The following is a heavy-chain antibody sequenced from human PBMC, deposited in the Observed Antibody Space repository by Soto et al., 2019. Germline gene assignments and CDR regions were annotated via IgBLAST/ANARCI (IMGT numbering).Heavy chain of an antibody. J-gene: IGHJ4*02. CDR3: ARLGYCSGGSCFVGVGYFDY. CDR1: GGTFSSYA. Sequence: QVQLVQSGAEVKKPGSSVKVSCKASGGTFSSYAISWVRQAPGQGLEWMGGIIPIFGTANYAQKFQGRVTITADESTSTAYMELSSLRSEDTAVYYCARLGYCSGGSCFVGVGYFDYWGQGTLVTVSS. D-gene: IGHD2-15*01. V-gene: IGHV1-69*01. CDR2: IIPIFGTA.